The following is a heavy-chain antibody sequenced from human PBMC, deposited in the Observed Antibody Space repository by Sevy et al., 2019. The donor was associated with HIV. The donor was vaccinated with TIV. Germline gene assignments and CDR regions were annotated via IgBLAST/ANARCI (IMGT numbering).Heavy chain of an antibody. Sequence: GGSLRLSCTASGFTFSNFGMHWVRQVPGKGLEWVTFIRYDGSDKYYAASVKGRFTISRDDSKNTLYLQMDSLRPEDTAIYYCAKDLAGPGRRYFDYWGQGTLGTVSS. V-gene: IGHV3-30*02. CDR3: AKDLAGPGRRYFDY. CDR1: GFTFSNFG. CDR2: IRYDGSDK. D-gene: IGHD6-13*01. J-gene: IGHJ4*02.